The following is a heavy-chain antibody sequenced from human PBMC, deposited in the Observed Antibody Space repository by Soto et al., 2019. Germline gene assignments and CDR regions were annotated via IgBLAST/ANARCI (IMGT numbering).Heavy chain of an antibody. J-gene: IGHJ4*02. V-gene: IGHV3-43D*04. CDR1: GFTFDDYA. D-gene: IGHD3-22*01. CDR3: AKGGKSSGYLAPIDY. Sequence: GGSLRLSCAAYGFTFDDYAMHWVRQAPGKGLEWVSLISWDGGSTYYADSVKGRFTISRDNSKNSLYLQMNSLRVEDTALYYCAKGGKSSGYLAPIDYWGQGTLVTVSS. CDR2: ISWDGGST.